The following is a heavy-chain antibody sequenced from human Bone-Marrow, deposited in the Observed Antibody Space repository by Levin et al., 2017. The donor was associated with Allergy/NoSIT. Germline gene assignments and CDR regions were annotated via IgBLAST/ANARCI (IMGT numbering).Heavy chain of an antibody. CDR1: GFTFSSYS. Sequence: GGSLRLSCAASGFTFSSYSMNWVRQAPGKGLEWVSYISSSSSTIYYADSVKGRFTISRDNAKNSLYLQMNSLRAEDTAVYYCARDSPRVAARREYYFDYWGQGTLVTVSS. CDR3: ARDSPRVAARREYYFDY. D-gene: IGHD6-6*01. CDR2: ISSSSSTI. J-gene: IGHJ4*02. V-gene: IGHV3-48*01.